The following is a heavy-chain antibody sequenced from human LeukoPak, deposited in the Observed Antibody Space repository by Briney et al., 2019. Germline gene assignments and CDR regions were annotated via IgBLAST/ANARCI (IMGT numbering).Heavy chain of an antibody. Sequence: GASVRVSCKASGGTFSSYAISWVRQAPGQGLEWMGGIIPIFGTANYAQKFQGRVTITADKSTSTAYMELSSLRSEDTAVYYCATSTASSSAYYYYYYMDVWGKGTTVTVSS. CDR1: GGTFSSYA. CDR2: IIPIFGTA. V-gene: IGHV1-69*06. CDR3: ATSTASSSAYYYYYYMDV. D-gene: IGHD6-6*01. J-gene: IGHJ6*03.